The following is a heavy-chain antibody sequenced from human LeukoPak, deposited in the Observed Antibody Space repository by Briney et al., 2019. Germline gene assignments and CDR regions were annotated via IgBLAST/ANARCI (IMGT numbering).Heavy chain of an antibody. D-gene: IGHD6-19*01. CDR3: AAENPYSSGWYPGX. J-gene: IGHJ1*01. V-gene: IGHV3-23*01. CDR1: GFTFSSYA. CDR2: LSAGGGST. Sequence: LSCXASGFTFSSYAMSWVRQAPGKGLEGVSSLSAGGGSTYYAESVKGRFTISRDNSKNTLYLQMNRLRDEDTAVYHCAAENPYSSGWYPGXXG.